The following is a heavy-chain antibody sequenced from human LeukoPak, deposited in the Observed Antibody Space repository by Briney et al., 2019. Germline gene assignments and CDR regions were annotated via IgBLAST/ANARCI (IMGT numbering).Heavy chain of an antibody. D-gene: IGHD6-19*01. J-gene: IGHJ4*02. CDR2: ISRHKDNA. CDR3: ARSGGQAPFDY. V-gene: IGHV1-18*01. Sequence: ASVKVSCKASVYTFNIFGISWVRQAPGQGLEWMGWISRHKDNATYAKKFQGRVTMTTDTSTSTAYMELRSLRSDDTAVYYCARSGGQAPFDYWGQGTLVTVSS. CDR1: VYTFNIFG.